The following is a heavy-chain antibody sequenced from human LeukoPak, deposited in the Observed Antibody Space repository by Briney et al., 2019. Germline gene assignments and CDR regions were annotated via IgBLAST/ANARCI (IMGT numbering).Heavy chain of an antibody. CDR1: GGSISSSY. D-gene: IGHD3-16*01. J-gene: IGHJ4*02. Sequence: SETLSLTCSVSGGSISSSYWSWIRQAPGKGLEWICYIHYIGTINYNPFFESRVTISVDTAQKQVYLKLKSVTADDTAVYYCARHWGLTGRGYLDYWGQGTLVTVS. V-gene: IGHV4-59*08. CDR2: IHYIGTI. CDR3: ARHWGLTGRGYLDY.